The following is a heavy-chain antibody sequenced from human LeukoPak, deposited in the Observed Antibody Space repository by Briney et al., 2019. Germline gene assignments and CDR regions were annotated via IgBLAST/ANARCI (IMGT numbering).Heavy chain of an antibody. CDR3: ATDRGLIAAAFGY. Sequence: ASVKVSCKVSGYTLTELSIHWVRQAPGKGLEWMGSFDPEDGETVYAQKLQGRVTMTEDTSKGTAYMDLSSLRSEDTAVYYCATDRGLIAAAFGYWGQGTLVTVSS. D-gene: IGHD6-13*01. V-gene: IGHV1-24*01. CDR1: GYTLTELS. CDR2: FDPEDGET. J-gene: IGHJ4*02.